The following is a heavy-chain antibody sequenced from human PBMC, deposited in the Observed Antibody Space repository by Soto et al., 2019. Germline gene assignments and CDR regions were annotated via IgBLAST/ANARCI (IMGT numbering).Heavy chain of an antibody. D-gene: IGHD2-15*01. CDR1: GFTFSSYG. Sequence: QVQLVESGGGVVQPGRSLRLSCAASGFTFSSYGMHWVRQAPGKGLEWVAVIWYDGSNKYYADSVKGRFTISRDNSKNPLYLQMTSRRAEDTAVYYCARDKGAYCSGGSGSGYSYGLLGWLAPWAREPWSPSPQ. V-gene: IGHV3-33*01. J-gene: IGHJ5*02. CDR2: IWYDGSNK. CDR3: ARDKGAYCSGGSGSGYSYGLLGWLAP.